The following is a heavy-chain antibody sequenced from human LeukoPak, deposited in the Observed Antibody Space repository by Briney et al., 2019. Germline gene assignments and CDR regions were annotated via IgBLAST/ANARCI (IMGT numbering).Heavy chain of an antibody. CDR3: AREDPQTTVPEGMDV. Sequence: TSETLSLTCSVSGGSISTYYWSWIRQPPAKGLEWIGYIYYTGTTNYNPSLRSRLTISVDTSRNQFSLRLSSVTAADTAVYYCAREDPQTTVPEGMDVWGHGTTVIVSS. CDR1: GGSISTYY. D-gene: IGHD4-17*01. V-gene: IGHV4-59*01. CDR2: IYYTGTT. J-gene: IGHJ6*02.